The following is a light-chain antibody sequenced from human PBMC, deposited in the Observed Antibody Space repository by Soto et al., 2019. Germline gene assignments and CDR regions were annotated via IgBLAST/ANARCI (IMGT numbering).Light chain of an antibody. CDR3: XXXNSYPLT. CDR1: QGISSY. J-gene: IGKJ3*01. CDR2: AAS. Sequence: DIQLTQSPSFLSASVGDRXTITCRASQGISSYLAWYQQKPGKAPKLLIYAASTLQSGVPARFSGSGSGTEFTLTISSLQXXXXXTXXXXXXNSYPLTFGPGTKVDIK. V-gene: IGKV1-9*01.